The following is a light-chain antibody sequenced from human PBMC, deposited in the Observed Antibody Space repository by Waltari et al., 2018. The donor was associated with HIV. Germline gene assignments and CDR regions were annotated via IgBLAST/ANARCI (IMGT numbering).Light chain of an antibody. Sequence: QSALTQTRSVSGSPGQSVTTSCTGPSSDVGGYNYVSWYQQHPGKAPKLIIYDVTKRPSGVPDRFTGSKSGDTASLTMSGLQAEDEADYYCCSYAGSKTYVFGTGTKVTVL. CDR3: CSYAGSKTYV. V-gene: IGLV2-11*01. CDR1: SSDVGGYNY. J-gene: IGLJ1*01. CDR2: DVT.